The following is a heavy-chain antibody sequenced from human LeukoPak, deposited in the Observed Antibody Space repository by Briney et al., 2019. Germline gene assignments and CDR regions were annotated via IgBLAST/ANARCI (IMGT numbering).Heavy chain of an antibody. CDR3: ARAPSGATNDAFDI. CDR1: GGSFSGYY. CDR2: INHSGSN. D-gene: IGHD1-26*01. Sequence: SETLSLTCAFYGGSFSGYYWSGIRQPPGKGLEWIGEINHSGSNNYNPSLKSRVTISVDTSKHQFSLKLSSVTAADTAVYYCARAPSGATNDAFDIWGQGTMVTVSS. V-gene: IGHV4-34*01. J-gene: IGHJ3*02.